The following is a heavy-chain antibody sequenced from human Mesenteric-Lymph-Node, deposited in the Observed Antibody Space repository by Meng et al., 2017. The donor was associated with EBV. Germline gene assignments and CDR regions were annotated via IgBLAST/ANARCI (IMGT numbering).Heavy chain of an antibody. J-gene: IGHJ4*02. Sequence: QGQLVQSGAEVKKPGSSVKVSCKASGGPFRTYAISWVRQAPGQGLEWMGDIIPIFGTANYAQIFQGRVTITTDESTSTAYMEMSSLRSEDTAFYYCAREGPGKSPHFVHWGQGALVTVSS. CDR2: IIPIFGTA. CDR3: AREGPGKSPHFVH. V-gene: IGHV1-69*01. CDR1: GGPFRTYA. D-gene: IGHD4-23*01.